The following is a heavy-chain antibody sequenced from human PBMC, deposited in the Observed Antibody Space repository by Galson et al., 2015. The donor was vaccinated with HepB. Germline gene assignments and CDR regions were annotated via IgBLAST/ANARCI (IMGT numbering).Heavy chain of an antibody. CDR3: ASPLCVEGNCYPLWH. D-gene: IGHD2-15*01. CDR1: GFIVRISY. V-gene: IGHV3-53*01. Sequence: SLRLSCAASGFIVRISYMSWVRQAPGKGLEWVSTIYSGGHGYYTDSVKGRFSISRDTNKNTIYLQMNNLGADDTAVYYCASPLCVEGNCYPLWHWGQGTLVTVSS. CDR2: IYSGGHG. J-gene: IGHJ4*02.